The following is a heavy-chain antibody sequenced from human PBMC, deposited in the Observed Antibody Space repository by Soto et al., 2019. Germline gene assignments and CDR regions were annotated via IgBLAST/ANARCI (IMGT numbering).Heavy chain of an antibody. CDR1: GFTFSSHG. V-gene: IGHV3-30*18. CDR2: IAFDGSIS. CDR3: AKEFRHDNWFFEH. Sequence: PGGSLRLSCAVSGFTFSSHGMQWVRQAPGKGLEWVAVIAFDGSISHYTDSVKGRFTVSRDNSKNTLYLQMNSLRAEDTAVYYCAKEFRHDNWFFEHWGQGTLVSVSS. J-gene: IGHJ4*02. D-gene: IGHD3-22*01.